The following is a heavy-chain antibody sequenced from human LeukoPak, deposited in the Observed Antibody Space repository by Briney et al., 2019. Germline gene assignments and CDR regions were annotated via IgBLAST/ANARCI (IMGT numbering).Heavy chain of an antibody. CDR2: IKQDGSEK. Sequence: GSLRLSCAASGFTFTTYWMTWVRQAPGKGLEWVANIKQDGSEKNYVDSVKGRFTISRDNAENSVSLQMNSLRAEDTAVYYCTRGYTYVIYWGQGTLVTVSS. V-gene: IGHV3-7*01. J-gene: IGHJ4*02. CDR1: GFTFTTYW. D-gene: IGHD5-18*01. CDR3: TRGYTYVIY.